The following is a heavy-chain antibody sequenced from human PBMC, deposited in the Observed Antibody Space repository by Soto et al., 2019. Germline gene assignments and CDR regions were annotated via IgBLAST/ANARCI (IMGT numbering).Heavy chain of an antibody. CDR1: GFTASSNY. J-gene: IGHJ6*02. D-gene: IGHD1-26*01. V-gene: IGHV3-53*01. CDR3: ARATSKWELLNYYYGMDV. CDR2: IYSGGST. Sequence: GGSLGLSCSASGFTASSNYMSWVRQAPGKGLEWVSVIYSGGSTYYADSVKGRFTISRDNSKNTLYLQMNSLRAEDTAVYYCARATSKWELLNYYYGMDVWGQGTTVTVSS.